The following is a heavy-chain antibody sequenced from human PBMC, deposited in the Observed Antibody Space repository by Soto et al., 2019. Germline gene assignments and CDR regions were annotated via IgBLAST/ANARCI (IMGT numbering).Heavy chain of an antibody. V-gene: IGHV3-48*02. Sequence: EVQLVESGGGLVQPGGNLRLSCVASGFTFDSYAMNWVRQAPGKGLEWLSYIGLNSGTIEYSDSVEGRFTLSRDDGKRSLYLQMDSLGDEDTAVFFCARDHRWAFDYWGRGTLVTVTS. J-gene: IGHJ4*02. CDR3: ARDHRWAFDY. D-gene: IGHD3-16*01. CDR2: IGLNSGTI. CDR1: GFTFDSYA.